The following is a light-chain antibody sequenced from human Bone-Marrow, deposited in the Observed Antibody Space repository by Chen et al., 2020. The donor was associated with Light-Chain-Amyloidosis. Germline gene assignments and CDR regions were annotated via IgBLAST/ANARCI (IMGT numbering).Light chain of an antibody. CDR2: DDS. V-gene: IGLV3-21*02. Sequence: SYVLTQPSSVSVAPGQTATIACGGNNIGSTSVHWYQQTPGQAPLLVVYDDSDRPSGIPERLSGSNSGNTATLTISSVEAGDEADYYCQVWDRSSDRPVFGGVTKLTVL. J-gene: IGLJ3*02. CDR3: QVWDRSSDRPV. CDR1: NIGSTS.